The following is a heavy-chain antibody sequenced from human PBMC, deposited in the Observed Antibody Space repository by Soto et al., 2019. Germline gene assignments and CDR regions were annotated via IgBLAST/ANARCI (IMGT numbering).Heavy chain of an antibody. CDR2: INAGNGNT. J-gene: IGHJ6*02. CDR1: GYTFTSYA. V-gene: IGHV1-3*01. CDR3: ASEYCGGDCYSAARYGMDV. D-gene: IGHD2-21*02. Sequence: QVQLVQSGAEVKKPGASVKVSCKASGYTFTSYAMHWVRQAPGQRLEWMGWINAGNGNTKYSQKFQGRVTITRDTSARTAYMELSSLRSEETAVYYCASEYCGGDCYSAARYGMDVWGQGTTVTVSS.